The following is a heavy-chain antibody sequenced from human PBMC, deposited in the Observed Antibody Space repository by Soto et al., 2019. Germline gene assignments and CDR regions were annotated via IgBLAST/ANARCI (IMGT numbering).Heavy chain of an antibody. D-gene: IGHD2-2*01. CDR2: ISGSGGST. J-gene: IGHJ1*01. Sequence: GGSLRLSCAASGFTFSSYAMSWVRQAPGKGLEWVSAISGSGGSTYYADSVKGRFTISRDNSKNTLYLQMNSLRAEDTAVYYCATDGGGLVVPAAFEYFQHWGQGTLVTVSS. CDR1: GFTFSSYA. CDR3: ATDGGGLVVPAAFEYFQH. V-gene: IGHV3-23*01.